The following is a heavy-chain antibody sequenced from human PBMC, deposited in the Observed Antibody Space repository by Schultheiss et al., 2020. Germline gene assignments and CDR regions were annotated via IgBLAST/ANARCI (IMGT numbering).Heavy chain of an antibody. V-gene: IGHV4-30-4*08. CDR3: ARGHIVVVIAPDPVNWYFDL. CDR2: IYYSGST. J-gene: IGHJ2*01. CDR1: GGSISSSSYY. D-gene: IGHD2-21*01. Sequence: SATLSLTCTVSGGSISSSSYYWGWIRQPPGKGLEWIGYIYYSGSTYYNPSLKSRVTISVDTSKNQFSLKLSSVTAADTAVYYCARGHIVVVIAPDPVNWYFDLWGRGTLVTVAS.